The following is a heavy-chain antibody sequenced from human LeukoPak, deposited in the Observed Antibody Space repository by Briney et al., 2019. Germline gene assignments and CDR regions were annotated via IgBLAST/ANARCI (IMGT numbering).Heavy chain of an antibody. D-gene: IGHD3-10*02. Sequence: LSLTCAVYGGSFSGYYRSWVRQAPGKGLEWVSYISSSGSTIYYADSVKGRFTISRDNAKNSLYLQMNSLRAEDTAVYYCAELGITMIGGVWGKGTTVTISS. V-gene: IGHV3-11*04. CDR2: ISSSGSTI. J-gene: IGHJ6*04. CDR3: AELGITMIGGV. CDR1: GGSFSGYY.